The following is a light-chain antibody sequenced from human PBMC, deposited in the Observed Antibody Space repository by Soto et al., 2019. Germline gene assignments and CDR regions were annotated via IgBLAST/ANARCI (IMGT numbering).Light chain of an antibody. Sequence: DIQMTQSPSSLSASVGDRVTVTCRASQGISSFLAWYQQKPGKVPKLLIYAASTLQPGVPSRFSGSGYGTDFTLPISRPQPEDVATYYCQKYDSAPSLTFGGGTKVEIK. CDR1: QGISSF. CDR2: AAS. CDR3: QKYDSAPSLT. V-gene: IGKV1-27*01. J-gene: IGKJ4*01.